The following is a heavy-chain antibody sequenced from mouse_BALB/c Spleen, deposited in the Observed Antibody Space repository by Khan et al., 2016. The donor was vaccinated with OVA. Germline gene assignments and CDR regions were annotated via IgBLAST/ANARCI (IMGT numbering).Heavy chain of an antibody. J-gene: IGHJ2*01. CDR2: IYPGNSDT. V-gene: IGHV1-5*01. CDR1: GYSFTSYW. CDR3: TRSFDSYYFDY. D-gene: IGHD2-4*01. Sequence: VQLKQSGTVLARPGASVKMSCKASGYSFTSYWMHWVKQRPGQGLEWIGAIYPGNSDTRYNQKFKGKAKLTAVTSASTAYMELSSLTNEDSAVYYCTRSFDSYYFDYWGQGTTLTVSS.